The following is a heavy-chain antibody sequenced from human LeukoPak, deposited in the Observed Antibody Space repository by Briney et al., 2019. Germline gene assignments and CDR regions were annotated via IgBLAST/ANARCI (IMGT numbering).Heavy chain of an antibody. CDR3: ARGSVYSSSSWGVGDY. D-gene: IGHD6-6*01. J-gene: IGHJ4*02. Sequence: ASVKVSCKASGYIFTGYYMHWVRQAPGQGLEWMGWINTNTGNPTYAQGFTGRFVFSLDTSVSTAYLQISSLKAEDTAVYYCARGSVYSSSSWGVGDYWGQGTLVTVSS. CDR2: INTNTGNP. V-gene: IGHV7-4-1*02. CDR1: GYIFTGYY.